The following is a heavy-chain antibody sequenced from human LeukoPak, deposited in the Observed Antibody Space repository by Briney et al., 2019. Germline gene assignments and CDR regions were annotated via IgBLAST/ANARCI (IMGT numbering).Heavy chain of an antibody. J-gene: IGHJ4*02. CDR2: INPNGGGT. CDR3: ARGSGGYYDSRAQDY. D-gene: IGHD3-22*01. V-gene: IGHV1-2*02. CDR1: GYTFTGYY. Sequence: ASVKVSCKASGYTFTGYYMHWVRQAPGQGLEWMGWINPNGGGTNYAQKFQGRVTMTRDTSISTAYMELSRLRSEDTAVYYCARGSGGYYDSRAQDYWGQGTLVTVSS.